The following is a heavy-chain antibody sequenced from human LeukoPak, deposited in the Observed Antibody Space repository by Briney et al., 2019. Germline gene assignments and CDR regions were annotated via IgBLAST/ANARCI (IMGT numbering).Heavy chain of an antibody. D-gene: IGHD3-3*01. Sequence: ASVKVSCKASGYTFTGHYMHWVRQAPGQGLEWMGWINPNSGGTNYAQKFQGRVTMTRDTSISTAYMELSRLRSDDTAVYYCARAGQDDFWSGYYGGSHHHFDNWGQGTLVTVSS. CDR1: GYTFTGHY. CDR3: ARAGQDDFWSGYYGGSHHHFDN. CDR2: INPNSGGT. J-gene: IGHJ4*02. V-gene: IGHV1-2*02.